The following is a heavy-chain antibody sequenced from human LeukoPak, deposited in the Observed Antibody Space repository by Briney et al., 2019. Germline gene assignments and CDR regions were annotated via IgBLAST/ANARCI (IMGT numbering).Heavy chain of an antibody. J-gene: IGHJ4*02. CDR2: TGSDNKP. CDR1: GFTFSAYA. CDR3: ANREYHLPALY. Sequence: GGSLRLSCEASGFTFSAYAMTWVRQAPGQGLEWVSSTGSDNKPHYSESVKGRFAISRDNSKNTLYLQMNSLRAEDTAVYYCANREYHLPALYWGQGTLVTVSS. V-gene: IGHV3-23*05. D-gene: IGHD2-2*01.